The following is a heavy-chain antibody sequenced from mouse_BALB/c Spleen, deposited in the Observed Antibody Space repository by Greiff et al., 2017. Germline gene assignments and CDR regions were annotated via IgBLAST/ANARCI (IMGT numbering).Heavy chain of an antibody. CDR2: ISSGGSYT. CDR3: ARRPAVEQTGAMDY. V-gene: IGHV5-6*01. J-gene: IGHJ4*01. D-gene: IGHD1-1*01. CDR1: GFTFSSYG. Sequence: EVHLVESGGDLVKPGGSLKLSCAASGFTFSSYGMSWVRQTPDKRLEWVATISSGGSYTYYPDSVKGRFTISRDNAKNTLYLQMSSLKSEDTAMYYCARRPAVEQTGAMDYWGQGTSVTVSS.